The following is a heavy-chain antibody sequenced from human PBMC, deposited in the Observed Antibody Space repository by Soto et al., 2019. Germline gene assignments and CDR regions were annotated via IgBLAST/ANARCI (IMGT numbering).Heavy chain of an antibody. CDR1: GYAFTTYW. Sequence: GESLKISCKGSGYAFTTYWIGWVRQMPGKGLELMGIIYPGDSDTRYSPSFQGQVTISVDKSISTAYLQWSSLKASDTAIYYCARTSAAGKYYYGMDVWGQGTTVTVSS. V-gene: IGHV5-51*01. CDR2: IYPGDSDT. D-gene: IGHD6-13*01. J-gene: IGHJ6*02. CDR3: ARTSAAGKYYYGMDV.